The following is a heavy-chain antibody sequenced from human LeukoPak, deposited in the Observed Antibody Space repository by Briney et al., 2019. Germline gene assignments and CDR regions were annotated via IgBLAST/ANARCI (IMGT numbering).Heavy chain of an antibody. V-gene: IGHV3-64*01. Sequence: GGSLRLSCAASGFTFSSYAMHWVRQAPGKGLEYVSAISSNGGSTYYANSVKGRFTISRDNSKNTLYLQMGGLRAEDMAVYYCARGQPYYYDSSGYETFDIWGQGTMVTVSS. D-gene: IGHD3-22*01. CDR1: GFTFSSYA. J-gene: IGHJ3*02. CDR3: ARGQPYYYDSSGYETFDI. CDR2: ISSNGGST.